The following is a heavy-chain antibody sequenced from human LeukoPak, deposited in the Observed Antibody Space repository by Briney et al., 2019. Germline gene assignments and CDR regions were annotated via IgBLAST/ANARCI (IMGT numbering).Heavy chain of an antibody. CDR3: TLADGGDTGDY. Sequence: GGSLRLSCATSGFTFSTYAMSWVRQAPGRGLEWVSAVGGSGGLTYYADSVRGRFTISRDNSKNTLYLQMTSLRGEDTGVYFCTLADGGDTGDYWGQGTLVTVSS. CDR2: VGGSGGLT. D-gene: IGHD2-21*02. J-gene: IGHJ4*02. V-gene: IGHV3-23*01. CDR1: GFTFSTYA.